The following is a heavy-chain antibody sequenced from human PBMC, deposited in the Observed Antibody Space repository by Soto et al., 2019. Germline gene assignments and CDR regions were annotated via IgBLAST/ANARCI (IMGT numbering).Heavy chain of an antibody. D-gene: IGHD3-3*01. CDR1: GFTFSSYE. J-gene: IGHJ4*02. V-gene: IGHV3-48*03. Sequence: GGSLRLSCAASGFTFSSYEMNWVRQAPGKGLEWVSYISSSGSTIYYADSVKGRFTISRDNAKNSLYLQMNSLRAEDTAVYYCARDGGDNTIFGVVTPIDYWGQGTLVTVSS. CDR3: ARDGGDNTIFGVVTPIDY. CDR2: ISSSGSTI.